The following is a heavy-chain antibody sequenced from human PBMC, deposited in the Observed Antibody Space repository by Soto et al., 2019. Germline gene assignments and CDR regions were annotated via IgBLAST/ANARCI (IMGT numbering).Heavy chain of an antibody. D-gene: IGHD3-3*01. J-gene: IGHJ6*04. CDR1: GYTFTSYY. V-gene: IGHV1-46*01. Sequence: GASVKVSCKASGYTFTSYYMHWVRQAPGQGLEWMGIINPSGGSTSYAQKFQGRVTMTTDTSTSTVYMELRSLRSDDTAVYYCARRTISILDVFGSGYYGYYYYGMAVWGKGTTVTVSS. CDR2: INPSGGST. CDR3: ARRTISILDVFGSGYYGYYYYGMAV.